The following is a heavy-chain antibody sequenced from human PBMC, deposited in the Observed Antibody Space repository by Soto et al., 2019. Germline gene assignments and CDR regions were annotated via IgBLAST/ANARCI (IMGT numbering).Heavy chain of an antibody. Sequence: QVQLVQSGAEVKKPGSSVKVSCNASGGTFSSYAISWVRQAPGQGLEWMGGIIPIFGTANYAQKFQGRVTITADESTSTAYMELSSLRSEDTAVYYCARETFRDYVAPNPNWFDPWGQGTLVTVSS. J-gene: IGHJ5*02. V-gene: IGHV1-69*01. D-gene: IGHD3-16*01. CDR1: GGTFSSYA. CDR3: ARETFRDYVAPNPNWFDP. CDR2: IIPIFGTA.